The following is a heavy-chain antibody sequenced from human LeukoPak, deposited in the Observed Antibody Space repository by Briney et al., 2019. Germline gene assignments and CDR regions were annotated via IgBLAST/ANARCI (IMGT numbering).Heavy chain of an antibody. Sequence: PSETLSLTCTVSGGSISSYYWSWIRQPPGKGLEWIGYIYYSGSTNYNPSLKSRVTISVDTSKNQFSLKLSSVTAADTAVYYCARDQGSGSYAHDAFDIWGQGTMVTIS. J-gene: IGHJ3*02. CDR1: GGSISSYY. CDR2: IYYSGST. CDR3: ARDQGSGSYAHDAFDI. V-gene: IGHV4-59*01. D-gene: IGHD1-26*01.